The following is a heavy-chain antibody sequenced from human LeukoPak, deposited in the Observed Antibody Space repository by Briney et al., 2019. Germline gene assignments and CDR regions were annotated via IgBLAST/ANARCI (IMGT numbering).Heavy chain of an antibody. CDR2: IWYDGSNK. D-gene: IGHD4-17*01. CDR3: ARDALPYGDYSYFDY. CDR1: GFTFSSYG. Sequence: GGSLRLSCAASGFTFSSYGMHWVRQAPGKGLEWVAVIWYDGSNKYYADSVKGRFTISRDNSKNTLYLQMNSLRAEDTAVYYCARDALPYGDYSYFDYWGQGTLVTVSS. V-gene: IGHV3-33*01. J-gene: IGHJ4*02.